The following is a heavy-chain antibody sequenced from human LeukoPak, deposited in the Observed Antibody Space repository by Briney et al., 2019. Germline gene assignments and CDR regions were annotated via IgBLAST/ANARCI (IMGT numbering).Heavy chain of an antibody. CDR3: ASWAAAGDYFDY. V-gene: IGHV4-59*12. D-gene: IGHD6-13*01. CDR1: GGSISDYY. J-gene: IGHJ4*02. CDR2: IYYSGST. Sequence: PSETLSLTCTVSGGSISDYYWSWIRQPPGRGLEWIGNIYYSGSTNYNPSLKSRVTISVDTSKNQFSLKLSSVTAADTAVYYCASWAAAGDYFDYWGQGTLVTVSS.